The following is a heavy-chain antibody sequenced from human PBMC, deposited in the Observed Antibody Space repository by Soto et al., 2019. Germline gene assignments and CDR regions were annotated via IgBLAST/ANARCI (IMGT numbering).Heavy chain of an antibody. CDR1: GGSINSSSYY. CDR2: IYYSGST. CDR3: ARACSAGGYYDFWSGYYYFDY. J-gene: IGHJ4*02. V-gene: IGHV4-61*01. Sequence: SETLSRTCSVSGGSINSSSYYWSWIRQPRGKGLEWIGYIYYSGSTNYNPSLKSRVTISVDTSKNQFSLKLSSVTAADTAVYYCARACSAGGYYDFWSGYYYFDYWGQGTLVTVSS. D-gene: IGHD3-3*01.